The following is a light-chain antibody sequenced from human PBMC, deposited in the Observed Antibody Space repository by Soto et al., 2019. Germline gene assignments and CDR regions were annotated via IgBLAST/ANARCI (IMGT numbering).Light chain of an antibody. CDR3: QSYDSSVSGYV. Sequence: QSVLTQPAPVSGAPGQTVTISCIGSSSKIGATYDEHWYQQRPGTAPKLLIYANTHRPPGVPDRLSGSKSGTSASLAITGLQAEDEADYYCQSYDSSVSGYVFGTGTKVTVL. V-gene: IGLV1-40*01. CDR2: ANT. CDR1: SSKIGATYD. J-gene: IGLJ1*01.